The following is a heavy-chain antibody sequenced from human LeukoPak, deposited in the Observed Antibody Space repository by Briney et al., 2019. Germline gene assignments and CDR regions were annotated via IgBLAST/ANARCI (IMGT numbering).Heavy chain of an antibody. CDR3: AKSPNYYYYNMDV. CDR2: ISWNSGGI. J-gene: IGHJ6*02. Sequence: GGSLRLSCAASGFTFSSYWMSWVRQAPGKGLEWVSGISWNSGGIGYADSVKGRFTISRDNAKNSLYLQMNSLRAEDTALYYCAKSPNYYYYNMDVWGQGTTVTVSS. V-gene: IGHV3-9*01. CDR1: GFTFSSYW.